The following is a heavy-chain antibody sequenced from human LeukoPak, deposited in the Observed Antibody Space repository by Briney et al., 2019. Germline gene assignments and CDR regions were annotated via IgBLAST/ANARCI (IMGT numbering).Heavy chain of an antibody. CDR3: ARAGGCGGDCYNYYYGMDV. D-gene: IGHD2-21*02. V-gene: IGHV1-69*13. Sequence: SVKVSCKASGGTFSSYAISWVRQAPGQGLEWMGGIIPIFGTANYAQKFQGRVTITADESTSTAYMELSSLRSEDTAVYCCARAGGCGGDCYNYYYGMDVWGQGTTVTVSS. J-gene: IGHJ6*02. CDR2: IIPIFGTA. CDR1: GGTFSSYA.